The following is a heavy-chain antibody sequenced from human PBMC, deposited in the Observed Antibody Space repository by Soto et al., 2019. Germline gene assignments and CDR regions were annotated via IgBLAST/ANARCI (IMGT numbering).Heavy chain of an antibody. J-gene: IGHJ4*02. CDR2: ISASGSTI. V-gene: IGHV3-48*03. CDR1: GFTLSNYE. D-gene: IGHD6-19*01. CDR3: ARVAGRKYFDF. Sequence: PGGSLRLSCAASGFTLSNYEMNWVRQAPGKGLEWISYISASGSTIYYADSVKGRFTISRDNAKNSLYLQMNSLRAEDTAVYYCARVAGRKYFDFWGRGTQVTVSS.